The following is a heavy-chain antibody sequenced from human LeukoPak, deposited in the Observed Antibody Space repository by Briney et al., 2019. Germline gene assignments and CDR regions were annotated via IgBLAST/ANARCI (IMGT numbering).Heavy chain of an antibody. V-gene: IGHV3-23*01. D-gene: IGHD3-3*01. CDR2: ISGSGGST. CDR1: GFTFSSYA. CDR3: ANHEAAEYYDFWSGYYSWNAFDI. Sequence: GGSLRLSCAASGFTFSSYAMSWVRQAPGKGLEWVSAISGSGGSTYYADSVKGRFTISRDNSKNTLYLQMNSLRAEDTAVYYCANHEAAEYYDFWSGYYSWNAFDIWGQGTMVTVSS. J-gene: IGHJ3*02.